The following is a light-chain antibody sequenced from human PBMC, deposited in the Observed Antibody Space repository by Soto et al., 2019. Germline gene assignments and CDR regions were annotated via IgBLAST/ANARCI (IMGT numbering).Light chain of an antibody. Sequence: EIVMTQFPATLSVSPGERATFSCRVSQVFGSSLAWYQQKPGQAPRLLIYDASTRATGIPARFSGSGSGTEFSLTISSLQSEDSAVYYCQQYSDWPRTFGQGTKVDIK. V-gene: IGKV3-15*01. CDR2: DAS. CDR1: QVFGSS. CDR3: QQYSDWPRT. J-gene: IGKJ1*01.